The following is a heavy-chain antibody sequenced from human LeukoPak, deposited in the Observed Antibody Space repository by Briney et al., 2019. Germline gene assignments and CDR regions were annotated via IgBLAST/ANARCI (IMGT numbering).Heavy chain of an antibody. V-gene: IGHV3-23*01. CDR2: ITGSGGTT. J-gene: IGHJ4*02. CDR1: VFTFSSYA. D-gene: IGHD2-15*01. Sequence: GGSLRLSCAASVFTFSSYAMNCVPHAPGKGLEGVSAITGSGGTTYYADSLRGRFTISRDNSKNTLYLHMNSLRAEDTAISYCAKSRSEVVVAAANYWGQGTLITVSS. CDR3: AKSRSEVVVAAANY.